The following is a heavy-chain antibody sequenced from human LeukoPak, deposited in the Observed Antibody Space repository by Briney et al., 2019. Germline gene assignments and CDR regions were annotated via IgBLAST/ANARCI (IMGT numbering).Heavy chain of an antibody. J-gene: IGHJ5*02. Sequence: ASVKVSCKASGYTFTSSGISWVRQAPGQGLEWMGCISAYNGDTNSAQKLQGRVSMTTDTSTNTAYMELRSLRSDDTAVYYCVRDPTAAASTDDWFDPWGQGTLVTVSS. D-gene: IGHD6-13*01. CDR1: GYTFTSSG. CDR3: VRDPTAAASTDDWFDP. CDR2: ISAYNGDT. V-gene: IGHV1-18*01.